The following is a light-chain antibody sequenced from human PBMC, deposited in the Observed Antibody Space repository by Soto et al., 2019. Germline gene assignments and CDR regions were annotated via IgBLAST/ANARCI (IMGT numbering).Light chain of an antibody. V-gene: IGKV3-11*01. CDR2: DAS. CDR1: QSVSSY. J-gene: IGKJ1*01. CDR3: QQRSNWPWT. Sequence: EIVLTQSPATLSLSPGERATLSCGASQSVSSYLAWYQQKPGQAPRLLIYDASNRATGIPARFSGSGSGTDLTLTISSLEPEDFAVYYCQQRSNWPWTFGQGTKVE.